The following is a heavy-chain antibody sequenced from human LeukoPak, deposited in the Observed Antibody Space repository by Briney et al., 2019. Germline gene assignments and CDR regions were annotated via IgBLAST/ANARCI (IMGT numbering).Heavy chain of an antibody. CDR3: ARQTGSGLFILP. CDR1: GVSISSSNSY. J-gene: IGHJ4*02. CDR2: IYYSGNT. Sequence: SETLSLTCTVSGVSISSSNSYWGWIRQPPGKGLEWIGSIYYSGNTYYNASLKSQVSISIDTSKNQFSLRLTSVTAAGTAVYYCARQTGSGLFILPGGQGTPVTVSS. V-gene: IGHV4-39*01. D-gene: IGHD3/OR15-3a*01.